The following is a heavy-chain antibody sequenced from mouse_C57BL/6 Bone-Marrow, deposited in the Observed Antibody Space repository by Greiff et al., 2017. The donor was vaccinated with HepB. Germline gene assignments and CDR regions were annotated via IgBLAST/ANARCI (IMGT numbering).Heavy chain of an antibody. Sequence: QVQLKESGAELVKPGASVKMSCKASGYTFTSYWITWVKQRPGQGLEWIGDIYPGSGSTNYNEKFKSKATLTVDTSSSTAYMQLSSLTSEDSAVYYCARGNYDYWGQGTTLTVSS. CDR1: GYTFTSYW. CDR2: IYPGSGST. D-gene: IGHD2-1*01. CDR3: ARGNYDY. J-gene: IGHJ2*01. V-gene: IGHV1-55*01.